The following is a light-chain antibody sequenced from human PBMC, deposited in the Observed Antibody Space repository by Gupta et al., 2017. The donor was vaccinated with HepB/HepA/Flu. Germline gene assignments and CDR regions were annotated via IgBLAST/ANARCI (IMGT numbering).Light chain of an antibody. J-gene: IGKJ4*01. Sequence: EIVLTQSPATLSLSPGERATLSCRASQSIFNYLAWYQQKPGQAPRLIIYDACNRATGGPARFSGSGYGTDFTLTSSSREAEDSAVYYWQQRNNWVTFGGGTKVEI. CDR3: QQRNNWVT. V-gene: IGKV3-11*01. CDR2: DAC. CDR1: QSIFNY.